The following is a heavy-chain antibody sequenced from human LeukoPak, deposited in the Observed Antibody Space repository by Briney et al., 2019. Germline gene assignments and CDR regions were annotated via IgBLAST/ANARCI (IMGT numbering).Heavy chain of an antibody. V-gene: IGHV4-34*01. Sequence: PSETLSLTCAVYGGSFSGYYWSWIRQPPGKGLEWIGEIDHSGSTNYNPSLKSRVTISVDTSRNQFSLKLSSVTAADTAVYYCASQWIQLWPFDYWGQGTLVTVSS. D-gene: IGHD5-18*01. CDR1: GGSFSGYY. CDR2: IDHSGST. J-gene: IGHJ4*02. CDR3: ASQWIQLWPFDY.